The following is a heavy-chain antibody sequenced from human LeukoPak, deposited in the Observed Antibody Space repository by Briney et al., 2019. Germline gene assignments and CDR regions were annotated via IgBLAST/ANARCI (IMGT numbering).Heavy chain of an antibody. D-gene: IGHD3-10*01. CDR1: GGSFSGYY. J-gene: IGHJ6*02. Sequence: SETLSLTCAVYGGSFSGYYWSWIRQPPGKGLEWIGEINHSGSTNYNPSLKSRVTISVDTSKNQFSLKLSSVTAADTAVYYCARGLPLLWFGELLSYYYYGMDVWGQGTTVTVSS. CDR2: INHSGST. CDR3: ARGLPLLWFGELLSYYYYGMDV. V-gene: IGHV4-34*01.